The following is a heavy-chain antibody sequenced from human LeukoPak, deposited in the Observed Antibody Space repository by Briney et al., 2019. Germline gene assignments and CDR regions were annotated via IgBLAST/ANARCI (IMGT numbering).Heavy chain of an antibody. Sequence: SETLSLTCAVYGGSFSGYYWSWIRQPAGKGLEWIGRIYTSGSTNYNPSLKSRVTMSVDTSKNQFSLKLSSVTAADTAVYYCARGYNWNDPRPLDYWGQGTLVTVSS. J-gene: IGHJ4*02. CDR1: GGSFSGYY. V-gene: IGHV4-59*10. CDR3: ARGYNWNDPRPLDY. D-gene: IGHD1-1*01. CDR2: IYTSGST.